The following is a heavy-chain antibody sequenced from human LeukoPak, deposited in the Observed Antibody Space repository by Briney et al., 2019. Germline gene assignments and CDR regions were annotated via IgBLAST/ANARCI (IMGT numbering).Heavy chain of an antibody. CDR3: ARVVGSNSSHY. D-gene: IGHD4-11*01. CDR1: GFTFDDYA. J-gene: IGHJ4*02. V-gene: IGHV3-9*01. CDR2: ISWNSGTI. Sequence: PGRSLRLSCAASGFTFDDYAMHWVRQAPGKGLEWVSGISWNSGTIGYADSVKGRFTISRDNAKNSLYLQMNSLRAEDTALYYCARVVGSNSSHYWGQGTLVTVSS.